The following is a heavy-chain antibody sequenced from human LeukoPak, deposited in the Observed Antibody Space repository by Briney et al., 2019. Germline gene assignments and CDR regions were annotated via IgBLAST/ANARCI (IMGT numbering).Heavy chain of an antibody. Sequence: TPSETLSLTCTVSGGSISSYYWSWIRQPPGKGLEWIGYIYYSGSTNYNPSLKSRVTISLDTSKIQFSLKLSSVTAADTAVYYCARGDGFEFYFDLWGQGTLVTVSS. CDR3: ARGDGFEFYFDL. CDR1: GGSISSYY. V-gene: IGHV4-59*01. J-gene: IGHJ4*02. D-gene: IGHD5-24*01. CDR2: IYYSGST.